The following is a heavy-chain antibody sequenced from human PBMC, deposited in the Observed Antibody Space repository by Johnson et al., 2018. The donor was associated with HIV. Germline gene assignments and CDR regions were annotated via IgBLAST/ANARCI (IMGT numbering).Heavy chain of an antibody. D-gene: IGHD6-6*01. J-gene: IGHJ3*02. Sequence: QVQLVESGGGVVQPGGSLRLSCAASGFTFSSYGMHWVRQAPGKGLEWVAFIRYDGSNKYYADSVKGRFTISRDNSKNTLYRQMNSLRAEDTAVYYCARTLGRHDDAFDIWGQGTMVTVSS. CDR1: GFTFSSYG. V-gene: IGHV3-30*02. CDR3: ARTLGRHDDAFDI. CDR2: IRYDGSNK.